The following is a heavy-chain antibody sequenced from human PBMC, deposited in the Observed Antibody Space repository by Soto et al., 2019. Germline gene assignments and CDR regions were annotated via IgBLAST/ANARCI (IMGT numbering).Heavy chain of an antibody. CDR2: INAGGGST. CDR3: AKDYMPSPYCFNY. J-gene: IGHJ4*02. D-gene: IGHD2-2*01. V-gene: IGHV3-23*01. CDR1: GFTFSSYA. Sequence: EVQLLESGGGLVQPGGSLRLSCAVSGFTFSSYAMGWVRQAPGKGLEWVSAINAGGGSTHYAASVKGRFTISRDNFKTTLFLQMNSLRAEDTAVYYCAKDYMPSPYCFNYWGQGTLVTVSS.